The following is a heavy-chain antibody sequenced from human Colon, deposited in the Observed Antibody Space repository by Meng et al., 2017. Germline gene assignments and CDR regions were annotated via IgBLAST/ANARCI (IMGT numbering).Heavy chain of an antibody. CDR1: GASVSSDSHY. J-gene: IGHJ5*02. CDR3: ARVNGDFDEAWFDP. D-gene: IGHD4-17*01. V-gene: IGHV4-61*03. CDR2: IYYTGNT. Sequence: QVQLPESGPGLGRPSETLSLTCTVSGASVSSDSHYWSWIRQSPGKGLEWIGYIYYTGNTNYNPSLASRVSMSLDTSKNHFSLHLTSVTAADTAIYYCARVNGDFDEAWFDPWGQGTLVTVSS.